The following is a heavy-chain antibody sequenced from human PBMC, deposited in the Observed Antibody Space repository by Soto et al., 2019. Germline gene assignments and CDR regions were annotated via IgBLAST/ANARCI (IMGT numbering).Heavy chain of an antibody. CDR2: TYYRSKWYH. Sequence: KQSQTLSLTCAISGDSVSSNSAAWNWIRQSPSRGLEWLGRTYYRSKWYHDSALSVKSRITINPDTSKNQFTLQLTSVTPEDTAVYYCAREWYSPNWYFFDFWGQGTLVTVSS. CDR3: AREWYSPNWYFFDF. D-gene: IGHD1-1*01. CDR1: GDSVSSNSAA. V-gene: IGHV6-1*01. J-gene: IGHJ4*02.